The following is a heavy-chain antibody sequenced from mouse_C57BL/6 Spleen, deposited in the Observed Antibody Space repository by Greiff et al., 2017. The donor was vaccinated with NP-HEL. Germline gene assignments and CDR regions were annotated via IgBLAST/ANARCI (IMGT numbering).Heavy chain of an antibody. Sequence: EVKVVESGGGLVQSGRSLRLSCATSGFTFSDFYKEWVRQAPGKGLEWIAASRNKANDYTTEYSASVKGRFIVSRDTSQSILYLQMNALRAEDTAIYYCARDAGANWGYFDYWGQGTTLTVSS. V-gene: IGHV7-1*01. CDR3: ARDAGANWGYFDY. D-gene: IGHD4-1*01. CDR1: GFTFSDFY. CDR2: SRNKANDYTT. J-gene: IGHJ2*01.